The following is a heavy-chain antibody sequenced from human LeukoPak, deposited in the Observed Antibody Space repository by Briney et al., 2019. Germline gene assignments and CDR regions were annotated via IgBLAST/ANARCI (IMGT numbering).Heavy chain of an antibody. CDR2: INHSGST. D-gene: IGHD3-10*01. CDR3: ARTHYYGSGSYYNLRYYYGMDV. CDR1: GGSFSGYY. Sequence: SETLSLTCAVCGGSFSGYYWSWLRQPPGKGLEWVGEINHSGSTKYNPSLKSRVTISVDTSKNQFSLKLSSVTAADTAVYYCARTHYYGSGSYYNLRYYYGMDVWGKGTTVTVSS. V-gene: IGHV4-34*01. J-gene: IGHJ6*04.